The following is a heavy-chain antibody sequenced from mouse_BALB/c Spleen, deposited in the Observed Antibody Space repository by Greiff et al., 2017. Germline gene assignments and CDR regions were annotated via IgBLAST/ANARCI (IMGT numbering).Heavy chain of an antibody. Sequence: EVKLMESGGGLVQPGGSLKLSCAASGFTFSSYTMSWVRQTPEKRLEWVAYISNGGGSTYYPDTVKGRFTISRDNAKNTLYLQMSSLKSEDTAMYYCARRDYLEDYFDYWGQGTTLTVSS. J-gene: IGHJ2*01. CDR2: ISNGGGST. D-gene: IGHD2-4*01. CDR1: GFTFSSYT. CDR3: ARRDYLEDYFDY. V-gene: IGHV5-12-2*01.